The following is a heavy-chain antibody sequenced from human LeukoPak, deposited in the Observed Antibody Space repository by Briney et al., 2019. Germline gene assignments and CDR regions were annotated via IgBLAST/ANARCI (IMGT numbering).Heavy chain of an antibody. D-gene: IGHD1-26*01. J-gene: IGHJ4*02. Sequence: PSETLSLTCTVSGGSVSSGSYYWRWIRQPPGKGLEWIGYIYYSGSTNYNPSLKSRVTISVDTSKNQFSLKLSSVTAADTAVYYCARDPSIVGATGNYFDYWGQGTLVTVSS. CDR1: GGSVSSGSYY. CDR2: IYYSGST. CDR3: ARDPSIVGATGNYFDY. V-gene: IGHV4-61*01.